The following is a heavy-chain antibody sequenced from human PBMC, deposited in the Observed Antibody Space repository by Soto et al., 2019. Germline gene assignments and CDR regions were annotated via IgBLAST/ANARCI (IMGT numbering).Heavy chain of an antibody. Sequence: EVQLLESGGGLVQPGGSLRLSCAASGFTFSSYAMSWVRQAPGKGLEWVSAISGSGGSTYYADSVKGRFTISRDNSKNTLYLQINSLRAEDTAVYYCAKDWPVAAAGPTDWFDPWGQGTLVTVSS. D-gene: IGHD6-13*01. CDR3: AKDWPVAAAGPTDWFDP. CDR2: ISGSGGST. V-gene: IGHV3-23*01. J-gene: IGHJ5*02. CDR1: GFTFSSYA.